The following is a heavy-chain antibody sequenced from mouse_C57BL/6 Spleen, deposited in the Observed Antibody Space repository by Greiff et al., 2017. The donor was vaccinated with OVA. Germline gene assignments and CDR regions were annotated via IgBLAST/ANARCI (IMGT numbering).Heavy chain of an antibody. CDR3: AKEAYYSNYGKLAY. CDR1: GFSLTSYG. CDR2: IWGDGST. Sequence: VKVVESGPGLVAPSQSLSITCTVSGFSLTSYGVSWVRQPPGKGLEWLGVIWGDGSTNYHSALISRLSISKDNSKSQVFLKLNSLQTDDTATYYCAKEAYYSNYGKLAYWGQGTLVTVSA. V-gene: IGHV2-3*01. J-gene: IGHJ3*01. D-gene: IGHD2-5*01.